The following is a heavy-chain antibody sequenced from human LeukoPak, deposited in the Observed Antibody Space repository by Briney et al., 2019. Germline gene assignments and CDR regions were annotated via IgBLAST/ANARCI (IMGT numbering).Heavy chain of an antibody. D-gene: IGHD5-24*01. Sequence: PGGSLRLSCAASGFTFSSYGMHWVRQAPGKGLEWVSGISWSSGSIGYADSVKGRFTISRDNAKTSLYLQMNSLRAEDTALYYCAKDLGPGSMATSPGFDYWGQGTLVTVSS. CDR3: AKDLGPGSMATSPGFDY. J-gene: IGHJ4*02. V-gene: IGHV3-9*01. CDR2: ISWSSGSI. CDR1: GFTFSSYG.